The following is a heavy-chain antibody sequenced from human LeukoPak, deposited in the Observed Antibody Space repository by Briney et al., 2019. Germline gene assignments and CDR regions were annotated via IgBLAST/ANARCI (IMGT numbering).Heavy chain of an antibody. CDR3: ARDHGDYYYGMDV. CDR2: IYYSGST. J-gene: IGHJ6*02. V-gene: IGHV4-59*01. CDR1: GGSISSYY. D-gene: IGHD2-8*01. Sequence: SETLSLTCTVSGGSISSYYWSWIRQPPGKGLEWIGYIYYSGSTNYNPSLKSRVTISVHTSKNQFSLKLSSVTAADTAVYYCARDHGDYYYGMDVWGQGTTVTVSS.